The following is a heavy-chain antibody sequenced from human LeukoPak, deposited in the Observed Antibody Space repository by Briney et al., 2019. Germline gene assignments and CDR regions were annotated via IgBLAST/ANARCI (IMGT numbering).Heavy chain of an antibody. CDR3: ATLAPTRYSSGWYLSRFDC. CDR2: FDPEDGET. Sequence: GASVKVSCKVSGYALTELSMHWVRQAPGKGLEWMGGFDPEDGETIYAQRFQGRVTTTEDTSTDTAYMELSSLRSEDTAMYYCATLAPTRYSSGWYLSRFDCWGQETLVTVSS. J-gene: IGHJ4*02. D-gene: IGHD6-19*01. CDR1: GYALTELS. V-gene: IGHV1-24*01.